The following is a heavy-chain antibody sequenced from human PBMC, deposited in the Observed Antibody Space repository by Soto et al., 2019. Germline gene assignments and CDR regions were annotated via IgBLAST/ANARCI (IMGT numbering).Heavy chain of an antibody. J-gene: IGHJ6*03. D-gene: IGHD1-7*01. CDR2: TYYRSRWYN. V-gene: IGHV6-1*01. CDR1: GDSVSSNSAA. Sequence: SQTLSLTCAISGDSVSSNSAAWNWIRLSPSRGLEWLARTYYRSRWYNDYAVSVRSRITVNPDTSKNQFSLQLTSVTPEDTTVYYCAGTTSHQWYYMDVWGKGTTVTVSS. CDR3: AGTTSHQWYYMDV.